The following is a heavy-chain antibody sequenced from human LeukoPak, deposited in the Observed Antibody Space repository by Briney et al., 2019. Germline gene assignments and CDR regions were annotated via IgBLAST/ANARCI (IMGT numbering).Heavy chain of an antibody. V-gene: IGHV3-7*01. J-gene: IGHJ4*02. D-gene: IGHD3-3*01. CDR1: GFTFSSYW. CDR2: IRQDGSEK. Sequence: GGSLRLSCAASGFTFSSYWMNWVRQAPGKGLEWVANIRQDGSEKDYLDSVKGRFSISRDNAKYSLYLQMNNLRAEDTAVYYCARVGGNYDFWSGYYTSEYYCDYWGQGTLVTVSS. CDR3: ARVGGNYDFWSGYYTSEYYCDY.